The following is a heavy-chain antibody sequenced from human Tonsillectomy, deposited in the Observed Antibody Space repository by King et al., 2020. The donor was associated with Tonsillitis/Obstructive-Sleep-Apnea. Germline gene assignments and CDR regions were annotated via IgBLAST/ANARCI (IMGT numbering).Heavy chain of an antibody. V-gene: IGHV1-18*01. D-gene: IGHD6-19*01. CDR2: ISAYNGNT. CDR1: GYTFTSYG. J-gene: IGHJ5*02. CDR3: ARDINRQWLVRFLWWFDP. Sequence: QLVQSGAEVKKPGASVKVSCKASGYTFTSYGISWVRQAPGQGLEWMGWISAYNGNTKYAQKLQGRVTMPTDTSTSTAYMELRSLRSYDTAVYYCARDINRQWLVRFLWWFDPWGQGTLVTVSS.